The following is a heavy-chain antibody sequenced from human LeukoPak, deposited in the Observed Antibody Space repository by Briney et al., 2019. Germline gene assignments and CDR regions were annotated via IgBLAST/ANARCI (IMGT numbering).Heavy chain of an antibody. J-gene: IGHJ4*02. CDR3: AKDLSGWELLQGNFDY. Sequence: GGSLRLSCAASGFTFSSYAMSWVRQAPGKGLEWVSAISGSGGSTYYADSVKGRFTISRDNSKNTLYLQMNSLRAEDTAVYYCAKDLSGWELLQGNFDYWGQGTLVTVSS. CDR1: GFTFSSYA. CDR2: ISGSGGST. D-gene: IGHD1-26*01. V-gene: IGHV3-23*01.